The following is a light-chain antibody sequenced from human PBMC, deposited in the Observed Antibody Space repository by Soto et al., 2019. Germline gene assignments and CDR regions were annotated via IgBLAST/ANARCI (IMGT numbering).Light chain of an antibody. V-gene: IGKV3-15*01. CDR3: QHYYNWPLT. CDR2: GAS. Sequence: EIVMTQSPATLSVSPGERATLSCRASQSVSANLAWYQQKPGRGPRLLIYGASTRATGIPARFSGSGSGTEFTLTISSLQSEDFAVYYCQHYYNWPLTFGGGTKVEIK. CDR1: QSVSAN. J-gene: IGKJ4*01.